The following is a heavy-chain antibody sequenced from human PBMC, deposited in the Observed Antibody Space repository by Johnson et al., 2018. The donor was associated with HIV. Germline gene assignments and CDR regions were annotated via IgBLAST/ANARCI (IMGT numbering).Heavy chain of an antibody. CDR2: IYSGGST. CDR1: GFTVNGNY. Sequence: VQLVESGGGLVQPGGSLRLSCAVSGFTVNGNYMSWVRLAPGKGLEWVSVIYSGGSTYYAASVKGRLPISRDNSKNTLYFQMNSLRAEDTAVYFCAREGAWELRPGAFDVWGQGTMVTVSS. J-gene: IGHJ3*01. CDR3: AREGAWELRPGAFDV. V-gene: IGHV3-66*01. D-gene: IGHD1-26*01.